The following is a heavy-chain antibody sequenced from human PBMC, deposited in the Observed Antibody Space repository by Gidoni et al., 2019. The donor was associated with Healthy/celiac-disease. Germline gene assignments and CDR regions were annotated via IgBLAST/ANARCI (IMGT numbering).Heavy chain of an antibody. Sequence: EVQLVESGGGLVKPGGSLRLSCAASGFTFSSYSMNWVRQAPGKGLEWVSSISSSGSTIYYADSVKGRFTISRDNAKNSLYLQMNSLRAEDTAVYYCARAAPLVTRPYAFDIWGQGTMVTVSS. CDR1: GFTFSSYS. D-gene: IGHD2-21*02. CDR3: ARAAPLVTRPYAFDI. J-gene: IGHJ3*02. V-gene: IGHV3-21*01. CDR2: ISSSGSTI.